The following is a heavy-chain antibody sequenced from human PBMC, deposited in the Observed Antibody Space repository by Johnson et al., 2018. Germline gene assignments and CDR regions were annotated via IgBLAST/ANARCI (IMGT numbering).Heavy chain of an antibody. D-gene: IGHD2-21*02. CDR2: IIPIFGTA. CDR1: GGTFSSYA. Sequence: QVQLVESGAEVKKPGSSVKVSCKASGGTFSSYAISWVRQAPGQGLEWMGGIIPIFGTANYAQKFQGRVTITADESTSTAYMELGSLRSEDTAVYYCARDGGIVVVTATYYYGMDVWGQGTTVTVSS. CDR3: ARDGGIVVVTATYYYGMDV. V-gene: IGHV1-69*01. J-gene: IGHJ6*02.